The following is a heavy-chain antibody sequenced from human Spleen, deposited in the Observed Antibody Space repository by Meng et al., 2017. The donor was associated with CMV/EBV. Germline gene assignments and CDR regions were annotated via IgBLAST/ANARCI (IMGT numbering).Heavy chain of an antibody. V-gene: IGHV1-46*01. CDR1: GYTFTSFG. Sequence: ASVKVSCKASGYTFTSFGITWVRLAPGQGLEWMGIINPSGGSTSYAQKFQGRVTMTRDTSTSTVYMELSSLRSEDTAVYYCARGLVDWELPRADDAFDIWGQGTMVTVSS. CDR2: INPSGGST. J-gene: IGHJ3*02. D-gene: IGHD1-26*01. CDR3: ARGLVDWELPRADDAFDI.